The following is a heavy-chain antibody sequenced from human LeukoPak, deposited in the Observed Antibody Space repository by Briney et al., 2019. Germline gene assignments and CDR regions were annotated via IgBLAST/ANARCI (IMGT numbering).Heavy chain of an antibody. J-gene: IGHJ5*02. V-gene: IGHV3-21*01. CDR3: ARDYDYGDYEPYNWFDP. CDR2: ITSSSTSM. CDR1: GFTFTTYS. D-gene: IGHD4-17*01. Sequence: PGGSLRLSCAASGFTFTTYSMNWVRQAPGKGLEWVSSITSSSTSMYYADSVKGRFTISRDNAKNSLYLQMISLRAEDTAVYYCARDYDYGDYEPYNWFDPWGQGALVTVSS.